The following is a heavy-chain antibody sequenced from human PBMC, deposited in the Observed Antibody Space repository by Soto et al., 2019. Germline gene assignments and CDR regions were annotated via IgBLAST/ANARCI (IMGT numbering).Heavy chain of an antibody. CDR3: VSRGDGTDY. Sequence: GASVKVSCTTSGYSFTTFDISWVRQATGQGLEWMGWMNPRSGDADYAQKFQGRVTMTRETSITTAYMELSALRSDDTAVYYCVSRGDGTDYWGQGTLVTVSS. D-gene: IGHD6-13*01. CDR1: GYSFTTFD. J-gene: IGHJ4*02. V-gene: IGHV1-8*01. CDR2: MNPRSGDA.